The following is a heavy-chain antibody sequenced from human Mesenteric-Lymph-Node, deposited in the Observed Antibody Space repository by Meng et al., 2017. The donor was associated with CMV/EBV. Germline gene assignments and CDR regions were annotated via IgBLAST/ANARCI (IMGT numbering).Heavy chain of an antibody. J-gene: IGHJ4*02. D-gene: IGHD6-13*01. CDR3: VRQQQKVRGRYPEY. CDR1: GYTFTNYG. V-gene: IGHV7-4-1*02. CDR2: INTDTGNP. Sequence: KASGYTFTNYGMSWVRQAPGQSLEWMGWINTDTGNPTYAQGFSGRFVFSLDTSVTTAYLQISSLEADDTAVYYCVRQQQKVRGRYPEYWGPGTLVTVSS.